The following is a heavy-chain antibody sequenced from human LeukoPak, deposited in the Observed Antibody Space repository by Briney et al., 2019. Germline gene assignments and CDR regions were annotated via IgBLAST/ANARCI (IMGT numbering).Heavy chain of an antibody. J-gene: IGHJ4*02. CDR1: GGSISTYY. CDR3: ARDILMVGATHYFDY. V-gene: IGHV4-59*01. Sequence: SETLSLTCTVSGGSISTYYWSWIRQPPGKGLEWIGCIHHSMSPTYNPSLKSRVTISVDTSKNQFSLKVSSVTAADTAVYYCARDILMVGATHYFDYWGQGTLVTVSS. D-gene: IGHD1-26*01. CDR2: IHHSMSP.